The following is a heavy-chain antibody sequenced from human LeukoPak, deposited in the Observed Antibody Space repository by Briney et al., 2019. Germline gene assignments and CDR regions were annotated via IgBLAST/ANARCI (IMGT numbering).Heavy chain of an antibody. CDR3: ARDEVPATATYNWFDP. CDR2: ISTNTGNP. Sequence: ASVKVSCKAAGHSFTSYAMNWVRQAPGQGLEWMGWISTNTGNPTYAQGFTGRFVFSLDTSVSTAYLQISSLKAEDTAVYYCARDEVPATATYNWFDPWGQGTLVTVSS. CDR1: GHSFTSYA. J-gene: IGHJ5*02. D-gene: IGHD2-2*01. V-gene: IGHV7-4-1*02.